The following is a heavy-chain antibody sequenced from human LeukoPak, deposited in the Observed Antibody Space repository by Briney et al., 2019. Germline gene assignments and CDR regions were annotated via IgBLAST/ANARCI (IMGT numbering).Heavy chain of an antibody. CDR2: IGHDGSNK. Sequence: GGSLRLSCAASGFTFNRYAMHWVRQAPGKGLEWVAYIGHDGSNKYYTDSVKGRLTISRDSSKNTLYLQMNSLRAEDTAVYYCARDVRIVYFDRSPDYWGQGTLVTVSS. CDR1: GFTFNRYA. J-gene: IGHJ4*02. CDR3: ARDVRIVYFDRSPDY. D-gene: IGHD3-22*01. V-gene: IGHV3-30*02.